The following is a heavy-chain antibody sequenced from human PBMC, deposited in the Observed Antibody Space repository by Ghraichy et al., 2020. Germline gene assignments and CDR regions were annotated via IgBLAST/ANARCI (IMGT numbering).Heavy chain of an antibody. Sequence: SETLSLTCTVSGGSISSGGYYWSWIRQHPGKGLEWIGYIYYSGSTYYNPPLKSRVTISVDTSKNQFSLKLSSVTAADTAVYYCARKSGNYGSGSYYNGNWFDPWGQGTLVTVSS. CDR1: GGSISSGGYY. J-gene: IGHJ5*02. CDR2: IYYSGST. V-gene: IGHV4-31*03. CDR3: ARKSGNYGSGSYYNGNWFDP. D-gene: IGHD3-10*01.